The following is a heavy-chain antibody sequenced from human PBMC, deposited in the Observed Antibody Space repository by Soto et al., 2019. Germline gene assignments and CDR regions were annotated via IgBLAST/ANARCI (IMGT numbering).Heavy chain of an antibody. D-gene: IGHD3-10*01. V-gene: IGHV3-33*01. Sequence: QVQLVESGGGVVQPGRSLRLSCAASGFTFSSYGMHWVRQAPGKGLEWVAVIWYDGSNKYYADSVKGRFTISRDNSKNTLYLQMNSRRAEDTAVYYCARSALYGSGSYYNGGNFDYWGQGTLVTVSS. CDR2: IWYDGSNK. J-gene: IGHJ4*02. CDR3: ARSALYGSGSYYNGGNFDY. CDR1: GFTFSSYG.